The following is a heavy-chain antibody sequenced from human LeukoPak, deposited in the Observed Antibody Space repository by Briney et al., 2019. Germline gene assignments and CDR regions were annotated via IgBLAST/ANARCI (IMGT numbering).Heavy chain of an antibody. CDR2: IWYDGSNK. CDR3: ARSIVGATKLDY. V-gene: IGHV3-33*01. Sequence: PGGSLRLSCAASGFTFSSHGMHWVGQAPGKGLEWVAVIWYDGSNKYYADSVKGRFTISRDNSKNTLYLQMNSLRAEDTAVYYCARSIVGATKLDYWGQGTLVTVSS. D-gene: IGHD1-26*01. CDR1: GFTFSSHG. J-gene: IGHJ4*02.